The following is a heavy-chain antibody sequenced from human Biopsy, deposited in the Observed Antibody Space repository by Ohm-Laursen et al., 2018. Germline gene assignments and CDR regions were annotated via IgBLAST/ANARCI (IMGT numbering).Heavy chain of an antibody. Sequence: VASVKVSCKASGYTFTSYDISWVRQAPGQGLEWMGWISPYNDKTSYPPKLQDRVTMTADTSTNTAHMELRSLRSDDTAVYYCARAFCTSTTCYGLLDNWGQGTVVTVSS. D-gene: IGHD2/OR15-2a*01. J-gene: IGHJ4*02. V-gene: IGHV1-18*01. CDR1: GYTFTSYD. CDR2: ISPYNDKT. CDR3: ARAFCTSTTCYGLLDN.